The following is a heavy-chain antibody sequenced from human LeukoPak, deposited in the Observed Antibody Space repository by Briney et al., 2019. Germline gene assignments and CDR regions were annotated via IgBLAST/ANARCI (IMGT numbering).Heavy chain of an antibody. CDR3: ARGRFGDSSGRSFDY. Sequence: SETLSLTCTVSGYSISSGYYWGWIRQSPGKGLEWIGSIYHSGSTYYNPSLKSRVTISVDTSKNHFSLSLTSVTAADTAVYFCARGRFGDSSGRSFDYWGQGTLVTVSS. J-gene: IGHJ4*02. D-gene: IGHD3-22*01. CDR2: IYHSGST. CDR1: GYSISSGYY. V-gene: IGHV4-38-2*02.